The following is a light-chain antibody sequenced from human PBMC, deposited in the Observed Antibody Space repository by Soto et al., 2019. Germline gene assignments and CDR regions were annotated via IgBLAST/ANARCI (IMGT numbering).Light chain of an antibody. CDR1: QGISSY. CDR2: AAS. CDR3: QHIHSIPIT. J-gene: IGKJ5*01. Sequence: DIQMTQSPSVLSASVGEGVTITCRASQGISSYLAWYQQKAGKAPKLLIYAASSLQSGVPSRFSGSGSGTHFILTISSLQPEDFATYYCQHIHSIPITFGQGTRLEIK. V-gene: IGKV1-39*01.